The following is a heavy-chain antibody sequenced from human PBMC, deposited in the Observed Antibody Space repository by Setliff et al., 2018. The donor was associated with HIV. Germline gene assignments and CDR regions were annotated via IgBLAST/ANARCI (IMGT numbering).Heavy chain of an antibody. D-gene: IGHD3-10*01. V-gene: IGHV4-4*09. CDR1: GDSISSYS. J-gene: IGHJ5*02. Sequence: SQTLSLTCTVSGDSISSYSWNWIRQSPGGGLEWIGFIFSSGSTKYNPSLQSRVTMSIDTSKNQFSLRLTSVTAADTAVYYCARRIDDSGSFPDKNWFDTWGQGSLVTSPQ. CDR3: ARRIDDSGSFPDKNWFDT. CDR2: IFSSGST.